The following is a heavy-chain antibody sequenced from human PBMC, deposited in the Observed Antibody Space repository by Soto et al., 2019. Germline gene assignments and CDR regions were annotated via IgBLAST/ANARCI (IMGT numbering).Heavy chain of an antibody. V-gene: IGHV4-34*10. J-gene: IGHJ4*02. D-gene: IGHD6-19*01. CDR1: GGSVNGYY. CDR3: AKDKMEQWLVGGYYDY. CDR2: INHTGGT. Sequence: PSETLSLTCAVYGGSVNGYYWNWIRQPPGKGLEWIGEINHTGGTHYNPSLKSRVTMSVDTSKNQFSLRLSSVTAADTAIYYCAKDKMEQWLVGGYYDYWGQGALVTVSS.